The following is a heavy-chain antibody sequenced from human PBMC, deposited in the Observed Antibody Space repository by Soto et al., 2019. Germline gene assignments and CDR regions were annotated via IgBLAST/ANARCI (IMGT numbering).Heavy chain of an antibody. CDR3: ARGGAHDGQTGYYYYNGLDV. CDR1: GYLFTSYY. J-gene: IGHJ6*02. D-gene: IGHD3-9*01. Sequence: QVHLVQSGAEVKKPGASVKVSCKASGYLFTSYYIHWVRQAPGQGLEWMGIINPTGGGTSSAQQFQGRVTMSRDRSASTVYMEMTSLTSEDTAEYYCARGGAHDGQTGYYYYNGLDVWGQGTTVTVSS. CDR2: INPTGGGT. V-gene: IGHV1-46*01.